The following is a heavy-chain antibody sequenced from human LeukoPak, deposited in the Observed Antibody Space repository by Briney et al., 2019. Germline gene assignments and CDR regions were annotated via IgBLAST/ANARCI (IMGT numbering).Heavy chain of an antibody. D-gene: IGHD2-2*01. CDR2: ISAYNGNT. J-gene: IGHJ6*02. CDR3: ARDPPELCSSTSCCPGGNYYYYYGMDV. Sequence: ASVKVSCKASGYTFTSYGISWVRQAPGQGLEWMGWISAYNGNTNYAQKLQGRVTMTTDTSTSTAYMELRSLRSDDTAVYCCARDPPELCSSTSCCPGGNYYYYYGMDVWGQGTTVTVSS. V-gene: IGHV1-18*01. CDR1: GYTFTSYG.